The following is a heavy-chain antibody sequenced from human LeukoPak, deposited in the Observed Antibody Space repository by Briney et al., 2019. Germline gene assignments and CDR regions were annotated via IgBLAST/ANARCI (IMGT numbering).Heavy chain of an antibody. V-gene: IGHV3-23*01. CDR3: AKGRSMIVATTVAC. J-gene: IGHJ4*02. CDR2: ISGSGGST. CDR1: GFTFNNYA. D-gene: IGHD3-22*01. Sequence: GGSLRLSCAASGFTFNNYAMTWVRQAPGKGLEWVSAISGSGGSTYYADSVKGRFSISRDNSKSTLYLQMNSLRAEDTAVYYCAKGRSMIVATTVACWGQGTLVTVSS.